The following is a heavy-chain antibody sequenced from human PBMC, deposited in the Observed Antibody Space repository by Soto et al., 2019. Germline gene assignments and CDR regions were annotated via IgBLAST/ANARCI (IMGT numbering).Heavy chain of an antibody. Sequence: QVQLVQSGAEVKKPGASVKVSCKASGYTFTSYGISWVRQAPGQGLAWMGWISGYNGNTKYAQKLQGRVTMTTDTSTCTAYMELRSLRSDATAVYYCARDLGGQIVDYWGQGTLVTVSS. J-gene: IGHJ4*02. CDR3: ARDLGGQIVDY. CDR2: ISGYNGNT. CDR1: GYTFTSYG. D-gene: IGHD1-26*01. V-gene: IGHV1-18*01.